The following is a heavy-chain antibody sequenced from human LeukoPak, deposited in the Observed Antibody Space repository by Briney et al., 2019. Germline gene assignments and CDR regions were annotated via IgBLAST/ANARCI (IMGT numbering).Heavy chain of an antibody. CDR1: CGSISSFY. D-gene: IGHD5-18*01. V-gene: IGHV4-39*07. Sequence: PSETLSLTCTVACGSISSFYCGWIRQPPGKWLGWIGSIYFSGSTYYNPSLKTRVTISVDTSKNQFSLKLSSLTAADPAVYSCARSRIQLWLNNNFDYWGQGTLVTVSS. J-gene: IGHJ4*02. CDR3: ARSRIQLWLNNNFDY. CDR2: IYFSGST.